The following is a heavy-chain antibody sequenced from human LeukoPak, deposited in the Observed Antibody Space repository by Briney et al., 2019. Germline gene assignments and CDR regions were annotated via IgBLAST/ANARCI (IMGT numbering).Heavy chain of an antibody. Sequence: GGSLRLSCAASGFTFSSYGMHWVRQAPGKGREWVAFIRYDGSNKYYADSVKGRFTISRDNSKNTLYLQMNSLRAEDTAVYYCAKDRYGDQNWFDPWGQGTLVTVSS. CDR2: IRYDGSNK. V-gene: IGHV3-30*02. CDR1: GFTFSSYG. CDR3: AKDRYGDQNWFDP. D-gene: IGHD4-17*01. J-gene: IGHJ5*02.